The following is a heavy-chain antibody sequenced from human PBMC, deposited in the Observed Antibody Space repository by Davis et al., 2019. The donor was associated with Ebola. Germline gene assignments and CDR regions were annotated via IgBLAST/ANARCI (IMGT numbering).Heavy chain of an antibody. CDR3: ARDPSRLTEGHLDY. V-gene: IGHV1-3*01. D-gene: IGHD2-21*02. CDR1: GYSFSNYA. J-gene: IGHJ4*02. Sequence: ASVKVSCKASGYSFSNYAMHWVRQAPGQRLEWMGWIYAVNGDTKYSQKFQGRVTMTSDTSASTAYLELSSLRSEDTAVYYCARDPSRLTEGHLDYWGQGTLVTVSS. CDR2: IYAVNGDT.